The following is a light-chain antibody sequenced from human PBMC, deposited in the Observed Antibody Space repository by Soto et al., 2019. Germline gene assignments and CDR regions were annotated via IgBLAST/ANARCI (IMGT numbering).Light chain of an antibody. CDR1: SSFSSTK. J-gene: IGKJ5*01. V-gene: IGKV3D-20*01. CDR3: KQSGSSPLT. CDR2: DAS. Sequence: VVLTQAPPTLSLSPGARAALSGGASSSFSSTKLAWYQQKPGLAPRLLIYDASSRASGIPERFSGSGSGTGFSLTISSLEPEDSAVYYCKQSGSSPLTFGQGTRLEIK.